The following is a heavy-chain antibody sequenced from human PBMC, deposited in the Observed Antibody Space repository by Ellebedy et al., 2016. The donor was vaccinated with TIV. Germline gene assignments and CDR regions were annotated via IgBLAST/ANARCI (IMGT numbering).Heavy chain of an antibody. D-gene: IGHD3-22*01. V-gene: IGHV4-59*08. CDR1: GGSISSYH. CDR2: IYYSGST. Sequence: SETLSLXXTVSGGSISSYHWSWIRQPPGKGLEWIGYIYYSGSTNYNPSLKSRVTISVDTSKNQFSLKLSSVTAADTAVYYCARRYYYDSSGYLDYFDYWGQGTLVTVSS. J-gene: IGHJ4*02. CDR3: ARRYYYDSSGYLDYFDY.